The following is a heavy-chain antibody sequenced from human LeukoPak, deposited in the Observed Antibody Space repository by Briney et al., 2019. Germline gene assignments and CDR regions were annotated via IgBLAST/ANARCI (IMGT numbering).Heavy chain of an antibody. CDR3: ARPGSGSYSFAAFDI. D-gene: IGHD1-26*01. J-gene: IGHJ3*02. CDR2: IIPIFGTA. CDR1: GGTFSSYA. V-gene: IGHV1-69*13. Sequence: SVKVSCKASGGTFSSYAISWVRQAPGQGLEWMGGIIPIFGTANYAQKFQGRVTITADESTSTAYMELSSLRSEDTAVYYCARPGSGSYSFAAFDIWGQGTMVTVSS.